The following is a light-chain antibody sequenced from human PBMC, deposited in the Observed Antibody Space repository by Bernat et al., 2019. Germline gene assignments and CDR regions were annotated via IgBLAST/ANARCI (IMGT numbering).Light chain of an antibody. CDR3: QQSYGFPRT. CDR2: PAS. CDR1: QSISSY. J-gene: IGKJ1*01. Sequence: DIQMTQSPSSLSASVGDRVTITCRASQSISSYLNWYQQKPGEAPTLLIFPASSLESGVPSRFSGSGSGTVFTLSISSLQPEDSATYFCQQSYGFPRTFGQGTKVEI. V-gene: IGKV1-39*01.